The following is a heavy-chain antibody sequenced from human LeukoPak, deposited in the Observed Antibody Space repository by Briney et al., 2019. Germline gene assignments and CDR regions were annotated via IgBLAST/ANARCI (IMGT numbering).Heavy chain of an antibody. V-gene: IGHV1-18*01. J-gene: IGHJ4*02. Sequence: ASVKASCKASGYTFTNYGISWVRQAPGQGLEWMGWISPYNSNTNYAQKLQGRVTMTTDKTTNTAYMELRSLRSDDTAVYYCARDLSPVDCSTTGCSYYFDYWGQGTLVTVSS. CDR3: ARDLSPVDCSTTGCSYYFDY. D-gene: IGHD2-2*01. CDR2: ISPYNSNT. CDR1: GYTFTNYG.